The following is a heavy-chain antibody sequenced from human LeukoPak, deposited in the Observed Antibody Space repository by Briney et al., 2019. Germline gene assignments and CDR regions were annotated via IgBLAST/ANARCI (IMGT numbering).Heavy chain of an antibody. D-gene: IGHD2-2*02. V-gene: IGHV1-8*03. J-gene: IGHJ6*03. CDR1: GYTFTSYD. CDR3: ARAPRYCSSTSCYTWAYYYYYMDV. Sequence: ASVKVSCKASGYTFTSYDINWARQATGQGLEWMGWMNPNSGNTGYAQKFQGRVTITRNTSISTAYMELSSLRSEDTAVYYCARAPRYCSSTSCYTWAYYYYYMDVWGKGTTVTVSS. CDR2: MNPNSGNT.